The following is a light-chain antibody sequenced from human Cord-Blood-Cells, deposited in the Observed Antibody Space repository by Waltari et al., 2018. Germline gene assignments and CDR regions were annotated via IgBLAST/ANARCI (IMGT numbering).Light chain of an antibody. J-gene: IGKJ2*03. V-gene: IGKV3D-15*01. Sequence: MTQSPATLSVSPGERATLSCRASQSVSSNLAWYQQKPGQAPRLLIYGASTRATGLPARFSGSGSGTEFTLTISSLQSEDFAVYYCQQYNNWPYSFGRGTKLEIK. CDR2: GAS. CDR1: QSVSSN. CDR3: QQYNNWPYS.